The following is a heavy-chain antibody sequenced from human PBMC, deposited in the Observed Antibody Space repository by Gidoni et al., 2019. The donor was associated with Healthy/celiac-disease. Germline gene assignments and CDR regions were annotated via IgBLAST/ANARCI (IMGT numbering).Heavy chain of an antibody. J-gene: IGHJ4*02. Sequence: QVQLLESGGGVVQPGRSLRLSCAASGFTFSSYGMHWVRQAPGKGLEWVAVIWYDGSNKYYADSVKGRFTISRDNSKNTLYLQMNSLRAEDTAVYYCARGRIVGVWVFDYWGQGTLVTVSS. CDR2: IWYDGSNK. CDR1: GFTFSSYG. D-gene: IGHD1-26*01. V-gene: IGHV3-33*01. CDR3: ARGRIVGVWVFDY.